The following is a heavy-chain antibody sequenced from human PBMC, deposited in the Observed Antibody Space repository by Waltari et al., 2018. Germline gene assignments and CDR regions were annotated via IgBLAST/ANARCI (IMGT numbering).Heavy chain of an antibody. Sequence: EVQLLESGGGLVQPGGSLRLSCAASGFTFSTYALSWVRQAPGKGLKWVSVIYSGDNTYYADSVKGRFTISRDNSKNTLYLQMNSLRAEDTAVYYCAKTAVRWGLGYWGQGTLVTVSS. CDR2: IYSGDNT. V-gene: IGHV3-23*03. CDR1: GFTFSTYA. CDR3: AKTAVRWGLGY. J-gene: IGHJ4*02. D-gene: IGHD3-16*01.